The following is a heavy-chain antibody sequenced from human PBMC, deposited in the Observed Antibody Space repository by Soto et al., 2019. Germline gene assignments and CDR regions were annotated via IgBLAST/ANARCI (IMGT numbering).Heavy chain of an antibody. D-gene: IGHD2-21*01. Sequence: SLRLSCAASGFTFNNSAMTWVRQAPGPGLEWVASISENGGSRGGTYYADSVKGRFTISRDNSKNTLYLQVDSLTSADTAVYYCASSKAVVIAPLGIWGQGALVTV. V-gene: IGHV3-23*01. CDR3: ASSKAVVIAPLGI. CDR2: ISENGGSRGGT. J-gene: IGHJ3*02. CDR1: GFTFNNSA.